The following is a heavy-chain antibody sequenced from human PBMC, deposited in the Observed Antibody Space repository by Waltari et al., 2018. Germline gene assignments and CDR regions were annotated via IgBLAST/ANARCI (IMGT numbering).Heavy chain of an antibody. CDR1: GGSSTSSLDY. J-gene: IGHJ4*02. Sequence: QLQLQESGPGLVKPSETLSLTCTVSGGSSTSSLDYCGWIRQPPGKRFEWIGIINYSGDTYYNPALKGQVTMSVDMSKNQFSLKLTSVTAADTAVYYCARFTQVAGSSLLDYWGQGTLVTVSS. V-gene: IGHV4-39*01. CDR2: INYSGDT. CDR3: ARFTQVAGSSLLDY. D-gene: IGHD6-19*01.